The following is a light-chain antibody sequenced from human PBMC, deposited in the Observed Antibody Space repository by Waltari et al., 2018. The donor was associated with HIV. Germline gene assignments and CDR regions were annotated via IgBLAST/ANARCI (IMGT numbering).Light chain of an antibody. J-gene: IGLJ2*01. CDR2: EGI. V-gene: IGLV2-23*01. CDR3: SSYGGSSNWL. Sequence: QSALTQPASVSGSPGQSITISCTGTSSDIGNYKRVSWYQQHPGKAPKLIIYEGIKRPSGVSNRISGSKSANTASLTISGLQAEDEADYFCSSYGGSSNWLFGGGTKLTVL. CDR1: SSDIGNYKR.